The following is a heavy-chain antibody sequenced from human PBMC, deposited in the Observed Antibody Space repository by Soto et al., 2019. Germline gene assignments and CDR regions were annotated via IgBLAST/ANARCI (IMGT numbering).Heavy chain of an antibody. Sequence: PSETLSLTCTVSGGSISSYYWSWIRQPPGKGLEWIGYIYYSGSTNYNPSLKSRVTISVDTSKNQFSLKLSSVTAADTAVYYCARDDHSGEAFDIWSQGTMVTVSS. CDR2: IYYSGST. CDR1: GGSISSYY. CDR3: ARDDHSGEAFDI. J-gene: IGHJ3*02. V-gene: IGHV4-59*01. D-gene: IGHD4-4*01.